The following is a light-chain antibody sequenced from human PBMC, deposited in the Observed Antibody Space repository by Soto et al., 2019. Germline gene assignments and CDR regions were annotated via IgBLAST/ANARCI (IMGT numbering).Light chain of an antibody. V-gene: IGKV3-15*01. CDR1: QSININ. Sequence: EIVMKQSPITLSVSPGELVTLFCSASQSININLAWYQQQPGQAPRILIYAASSRATGIPARFSGSGSGTEFTLTISSLEPEDFAVYYCQQYGSSPPSSTVGQGTRLEIK. J-gene: IGKJ5*01. CDR3: QQYGSSPPSST. CDR2: AAS.